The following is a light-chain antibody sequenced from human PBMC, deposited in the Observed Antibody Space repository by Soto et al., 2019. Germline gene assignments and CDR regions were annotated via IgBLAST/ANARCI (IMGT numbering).Light chain of an antibody. V-gene: IGLV7-46*01. CDR2: DAV. J-gene: IGLJ2*01. CDR3: LLYYGGVVL. Sequence: QAVVTQEPSLTVSPGGTVTLPCGSSTGAVTSGHYPYWVQQRSGQAPRTLIYDAVNRHSWTPARFSGSLLGGKAALTLSGAQPEDEGDYYCLLYYGGVVLFGGGTKLTVL. CDR1: TGAVTSGHY.